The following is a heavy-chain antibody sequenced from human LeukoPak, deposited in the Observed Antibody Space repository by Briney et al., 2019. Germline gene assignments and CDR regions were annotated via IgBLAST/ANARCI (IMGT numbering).Heavy chain of an antibody. CDR3: AKDRTGYYDTSPDFDY. D-gene: IGHD3-22*01. V-gene: IGHV3-23*01. CDR2: ISGSGITT. J-gene: IGHJ4*02. Sequence: PGGSLRLSCAASAFTFSSYAMSWVRQAPGKGLEWVSSISGSGITTYYADSVKGRFTISRHNSKNKLYLQMNSLRAEDTAVYYCAKDRTGYYDTSPDFDYWGQGTLATVSS. CDR1: AFTFSSYA.